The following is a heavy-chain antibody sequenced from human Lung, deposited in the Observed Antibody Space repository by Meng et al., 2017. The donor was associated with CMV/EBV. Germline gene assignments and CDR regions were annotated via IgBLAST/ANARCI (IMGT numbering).Heavy chain of an antibody. CDR2: ITHRGSS. V-gene: IGHV4-4*02. J-gene: IGHJ1*01. Sequence: VQWVGAGQALGQRSVTRSVTCGVSGGSIIRHICWSLGRQLRGEGWEWIGEITHRGSSAYNRSLKSRVSMSIDKSKNQFSLMLTSVTAADTAVYHCLRRSGGSVWGQGTLVTVSS. D-gene: IGHD3-10*01. CDR1: GGSIIRHIC. CDR3: LRRSGGSV.